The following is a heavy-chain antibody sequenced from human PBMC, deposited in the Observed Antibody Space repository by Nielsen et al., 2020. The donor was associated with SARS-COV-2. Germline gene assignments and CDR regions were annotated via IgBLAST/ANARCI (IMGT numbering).Heavy chain of an antibody. CDR3: ARDRRTSFWTVPILDAFDI. CDR1: GGSISSYY. V-gene: IGHV4-59*12. J-gene: IGHJ3*02. Sequence: SETLSLTCTVSGGSISSYYWSWIRQPPGKGLEWIGYIYYSGSTNYNPSLKSRVTISVDTSKNQFSLKLSSVTAADTAVYYCARDRRTSFWTVPILDAFDIWGQGTMVTVSS. D-gene: IGHD3/OR15-3a*01. CDR2: IYYSGST.